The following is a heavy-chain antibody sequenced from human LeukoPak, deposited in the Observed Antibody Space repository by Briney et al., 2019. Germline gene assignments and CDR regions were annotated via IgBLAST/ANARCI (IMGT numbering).Heavy chain of an antibody. J-gene: IGHJ6*02. D-gene: IGHD4-17*01. V-gene: IGHV1-2*02. CDR1: GYSFTAYW. CDR2: INPNSGGT. CDR3: GLTVTYSYGMDV. Sequence: GASVKVSCKPFGYSFTAYWIHWVRQAPGQGLEWLGWINPNSGGTNYVQKFQGRVTMTRDTSISTAYLELSRLRSDDTAVYYCGLTVTYSYGMDVWGQGTTVTVSS.